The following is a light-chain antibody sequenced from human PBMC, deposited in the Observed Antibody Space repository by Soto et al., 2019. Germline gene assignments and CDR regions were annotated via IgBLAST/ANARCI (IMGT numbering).Light chain of an antibody. Sequence: NFMLTQPHSVSESPGKTITISCTRTNGSIGSNYVQWYQQRPGSAPITVIHEDNQRPSGVPGRFSGSVHYSSNSASLTISRMKTEDEADYYCQSYHYSHIIFGGGTKVTVL. CDR2: EDN. J-gene: IGLJ2*01. V-gene: IGLV6-57*04. CDR3: QSYHYSHII. CDR1: NGSIGSNY.